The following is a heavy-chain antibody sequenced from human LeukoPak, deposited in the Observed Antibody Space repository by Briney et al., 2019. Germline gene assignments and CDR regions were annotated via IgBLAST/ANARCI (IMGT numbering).Heavy chain of an antibody. J-gene: IGHJ4*02. CDR1: GYTFTSYD. D-gene: IGHD5-24*01. CDR2: ITTYNGNT. V-gene: IGHV1-18*01. CDR3: ARGDGDF. Sequence: ASVKVSCKASGYTFTSYDINWVRQATGQGLEWMGWITTYNGNTNYAQKLQGRVTMTRDTSTSTAYMELRSLRYDDTAVYYCARGDGDFWGQGTLVTVSS.